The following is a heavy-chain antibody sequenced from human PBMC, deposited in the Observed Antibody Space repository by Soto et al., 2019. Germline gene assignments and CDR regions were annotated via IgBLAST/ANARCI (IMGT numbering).Heavy chain of an antibody. V-gene: IGHV4-34*02. D-gene: IGHD2-2*01. CDR1: GGSLRDYS. CDR2: VTHSGRT. J-gene: IGHJ6*02. Sequence: QVQLQQWGAGLLKPSETLSLTCAVYGGSLRDYSWSWIRQSPGVGLEWIGEVTHSGRTKYNPSLKSRVSILVDTSKNHFSRKLSSVTAADTAVYYCAREEVTQWFTRGYYVMDVWGQGTTVTVSS. CDR3: AREEVTQWFTRGYYVMDV.